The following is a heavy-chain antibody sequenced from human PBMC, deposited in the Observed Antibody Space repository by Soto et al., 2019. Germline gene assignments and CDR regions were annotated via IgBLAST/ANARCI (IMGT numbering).Heavy chain of an antibody. J-gene: IGHJ2*01. V-gene: IGHV1-3*01. D-gene: IGHD1-26*01. Sequence: ASVKVSCKASGYTFTDYAMHWVRRAPGQRLEWMGWINAGNGNTKYSQKFQGRATITRDTSASTAYMELSSLRSEDTAVYYCARGGSLYWYFDLWGRGTLVTVSS. CDR2: INAGNGNT. CDR3: ARGGSLYWYFDL. CDR1: GYTFTDYA.